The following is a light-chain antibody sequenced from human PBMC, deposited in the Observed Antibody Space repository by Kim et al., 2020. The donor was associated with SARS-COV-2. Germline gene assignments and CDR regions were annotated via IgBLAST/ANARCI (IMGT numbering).Light chain of an antibody. CDR2: GAS. Sequence: EIVLTQSPGTLSLSPGESATLSCRASQTVSSSYLAWYQQKPGQAPRLLIYGASSRATGIPDRFSGSGSETDFTLTISRLEPEDFAVYYCQQYGRSPLTFGGGTKVDIK. J-gene: IGKJ4*01. CDR1: QTVSSSY. V-gene: IGKV3-20*01. CDR3: QQYGRSPLT.